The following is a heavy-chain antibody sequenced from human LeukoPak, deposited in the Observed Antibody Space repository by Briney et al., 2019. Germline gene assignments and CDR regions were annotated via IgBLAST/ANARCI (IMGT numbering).Heavy chain of an antibody. Sequence: PGGSLRLSCAASGFTFSSYWMSWVRQAPGKGLEWVANIKQGGSEKYYVDSVKGRFTISRDNAKNSLYLQMNSLRAEDTAVYYCARAGPTYYDSSGALGYWGQGTLVTVSS. CDR2: IKQGGSEK. D-gene: IGHD3-22*01. CDR3: ARAGPTYYDSSGALGY. CDR1: GFTFSSYW. J-gene: IGHJ4*02. V-gene: IGHV3-7*01.